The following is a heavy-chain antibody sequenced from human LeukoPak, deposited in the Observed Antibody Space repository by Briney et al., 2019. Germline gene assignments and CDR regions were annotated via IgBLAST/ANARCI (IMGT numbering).Heavy chain of an antibody. V-gene: IGHV4-39*07. D-gene: IGHD3-22*01. J-gene: IGHJ4*02. CDR3: ARLKPYYDSSGYYDDYFDY. CDR2: IFYSGST. CDR1: SGSISTSNYY. Sequence: SETLSLTCTVSSGSISTSNYYWGWVRQPPGKALEWIGNIFYSGSTYYSPSLKSRVTISLDTSRNQFSLKLNSVTAADTAVYYCARLKPYYDSSGYYDDYFDYWGQGTLVTVSS.